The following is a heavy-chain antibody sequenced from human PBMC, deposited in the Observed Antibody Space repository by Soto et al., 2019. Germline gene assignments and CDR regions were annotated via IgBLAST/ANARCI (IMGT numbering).Heavy chain of an antibody. V-gene: IGHV1-69*12. Sequence: QVQLVQSGAEVKKPGSSVKVSCKTSGGTFRTSAISWVRQAPGQGLEWMGGIMPVFPTPDYAQKFQGRATITADESTGTAYVELSSLRSEDTAVYYCARDKDRQQLGGNYDYMVDVWGQGTTVTVSS. CDR2: IMPVFPTP. D-gene: IGHD5-12*01. J-gene: IGHJ6*01. CDR3: ARDKDRQQLGGNYDYMVDV. CDR1: GGTFRTSA.